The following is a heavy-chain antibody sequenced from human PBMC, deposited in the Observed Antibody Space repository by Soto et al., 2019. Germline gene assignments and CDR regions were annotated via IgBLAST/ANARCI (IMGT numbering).Heavy chain of an antibody. D-gene: IGHD5-12*01. CDR2: ISSSSSYI. CDR3: ARDVSGYDASHFDY. Sequence: EVQLVESGGGLVKPGGSLRLSCAASGFTFSSYSMNWVRQAPGKGLEWVSSISSSSSYIYYADSVKGRFTISKDKAKNLLNLQMNSLRAEDTAVYYCARDVSGYDASHFDYWGQGTLVTVSS. CDR1: GFTFSSYS. V-gene: IGHV3-21*01. J-gene: IGHJ4*02.